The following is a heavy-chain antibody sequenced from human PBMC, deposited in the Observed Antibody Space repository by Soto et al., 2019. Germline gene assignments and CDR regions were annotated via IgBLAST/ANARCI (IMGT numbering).Heavy chain of an antibody. CDR1: GDSVSSNSAA. D-gene: IGHD6-13*01. V-gene: IGHV6-1*01. Sequence: SQTLSLTCGISGDSVSSNSAAWNWIRQSPSRGLEWLGRTYYRSKWYNDYAVSLKSRITINPDTSKNQFSLQLNSVTPEDTAVYYCARGASSSWTSLDYWGQGTLVTAPQ. CDR3: ARGASSSWTSLDY. J-gene: IGHJ4*02. CDR2: TYYRSKWYN.